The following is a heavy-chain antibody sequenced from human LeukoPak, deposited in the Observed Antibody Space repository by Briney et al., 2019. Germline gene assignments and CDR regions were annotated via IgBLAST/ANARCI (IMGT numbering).Heavy chain of an antibody. V-gene: IGHV4-34*01. CDR2: INHSGST. J-gene: IGHJ3*02. Sequence: SETLSLTCAVYGGSFSGYYWSWIRQPPGKGLEWIGEINHSGSTNYNPSLKSRVTISVDTSKNQFSLKLSSVTAADTAVYYCARASNDYGDYGMAFDIWGQGTMVTVSS. D-gene: IGHD4-17*01. CDR1: GGSFSGYY. CDR3: ARASNDYGDYGMAFDI.